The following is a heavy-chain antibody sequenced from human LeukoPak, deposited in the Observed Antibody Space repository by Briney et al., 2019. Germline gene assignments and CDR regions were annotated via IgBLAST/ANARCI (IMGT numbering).Heavy chain of an antibody. V-gene: IGHV4-34*01. CDR2: INHSGST. Sequence: SETLSPTCAVYGGSFSGYYWSWIRQPPGKGLEWIGEINHSGSTNYNPSLKSRVTISVDTSKNQFSLKLSSVTAADTAVYYCARGSATYYYYYGMDVWGQGTTVTVSS. CDR1: GGSFSGYY. CDR3: ARGSATYYYYYGMDV. J-gene: IGHJ6*02.